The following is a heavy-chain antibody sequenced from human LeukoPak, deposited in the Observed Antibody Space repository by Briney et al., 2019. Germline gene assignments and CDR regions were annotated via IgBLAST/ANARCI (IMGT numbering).Heavy chain of an antibody. CDR3: ASFESPEEIRSIAAAGTIDY. CDR1: GFTFSSYA. V-gene: IGHV3-30*04. CDR2: ISYDGSNK. Sequence: PGGSLRVSCAASGFTFSSYAMHWVRQAPGKGLEWVAVISYDGSNKYYADSVKGRFTISRDNSKSTLYLQMNSLRAEDTAVYYCASFESPEEIRSIAAAGTIDYWGQGTLVTVSS. D-gene: IGHD6-13*01. J-gene: IGHJ4*02.